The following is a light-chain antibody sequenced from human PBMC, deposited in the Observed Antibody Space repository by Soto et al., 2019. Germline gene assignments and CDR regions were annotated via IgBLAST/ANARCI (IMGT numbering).Light chain of an antibody. CDR3: QQRT. V-gene: IGKV3-11*01. CDR1: QSVSSSY. J-gene: IGKJ4*01. CDR2: DAS. Sequence: EIVLTQSPGTLSLSPGERATLSCRASQSVSSSYLAWYQQKPGQAPRLLIYDASNRATGIPARFSGSGSGTDFTLTISSLEPEDFAVYYCQQRTFGGGTKVEIK.